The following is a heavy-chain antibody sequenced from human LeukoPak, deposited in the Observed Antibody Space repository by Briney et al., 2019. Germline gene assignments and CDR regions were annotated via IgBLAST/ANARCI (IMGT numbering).Heavy chain of an antibody. CDR1: GGTFSSYA. V-gene: IGHV1-69*04. D-gene: IGHD6-13*01. J-gene: IGHJ5*02. CDR2: IIPILGIA. Sequence: SVKVSCKASGGTFSSYAISWVRQAPRQGLEWMGRIIPILGIANYAQKFQGRVTITADKSTSTAYMELSSLRSEDTAVYYCARVLRIAAAGTNWFDPWGQGTLVTVSS. CDR3: ARVLRIAAAGTNWFDP.